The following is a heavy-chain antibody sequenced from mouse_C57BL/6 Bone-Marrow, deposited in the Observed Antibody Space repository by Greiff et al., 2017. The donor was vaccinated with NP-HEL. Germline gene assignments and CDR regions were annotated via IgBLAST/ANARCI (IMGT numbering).Heavy chain of an antibody. V-gene: IGHV1-53*01. CDR2: INPSNGGT. Sequence: VQLQQPGTELVKPGASVKLSCKASGYTFTSYWMHWVKQRPGQGLEWIGNINPSNGGTTYNEKFKSKATLTVDKSSSTAYMQLSSLTSEDSAVYYCARGGAYALYYFDYWGQGTTLTVSS. CDR3: ARGGAYALYYFDY. CDR1: GYTFTSYW. J-gene: IGHJ2*01. D-gene: IGHD6-5*01.